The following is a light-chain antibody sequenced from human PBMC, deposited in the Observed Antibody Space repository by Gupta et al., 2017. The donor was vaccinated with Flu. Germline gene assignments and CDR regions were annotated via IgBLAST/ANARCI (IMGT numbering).Light chain of an antibody. CDR3: QQCYSTPFT. J-gene: IGKJ4*01. CDR2: AAS. V-gene: IGKV1-39*01. Sequence: PSSLSASVGDRVTITFRSSQSISSYLNWYQQKPGKAPKLLIYAASSLQSGVPSRFSGSGSGTDFTLTISSLQPEDFATYYCQQCYSTPFTFGGETKVEIK. CDR1: QSISSY.